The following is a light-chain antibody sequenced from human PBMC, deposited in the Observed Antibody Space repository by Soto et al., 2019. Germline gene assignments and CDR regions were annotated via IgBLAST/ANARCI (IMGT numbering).Light chain of an antibody. Sequence: QSVLTQPPSASGSPGQSVTISCTGTYSDVGGSNYVSWYQQHPGKAPKLVIYEVIQRPSGVPDRFSGSSSGNTASLNVSSLQADDDADNYCNSNVVGTNLKIFGGGTKLTVL. CDR2: EVI. J-gene: IGLJ2*01. CDR1: YSDVGGSNY. CDR3: NSNVVGTNLKI. V-gene: IGLV2-8*01.